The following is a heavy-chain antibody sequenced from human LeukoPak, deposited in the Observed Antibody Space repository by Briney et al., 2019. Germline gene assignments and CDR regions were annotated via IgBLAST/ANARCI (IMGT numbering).Heavy chain of an antibody. Sequence: GGSLRLSCAASGFTFSSYGMNWVRQAPGKGLEWVSSISYTSSYKYYADSVKGRFTISRDNAKNSVYLQMNSLRAEDTAVYYCGVEEEAFDIWGQGTMVTVSS. V-gene: IGHV3-21*01. CDR2: ISYTSSYK. J-gene: IGHJ3*02. CDR1: GFTFSSYG. CDR3: GVEEEAFDI. D-gene: IGHD2-15*01.